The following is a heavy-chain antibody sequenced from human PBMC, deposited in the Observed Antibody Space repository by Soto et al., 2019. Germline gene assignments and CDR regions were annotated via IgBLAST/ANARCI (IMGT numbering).Heavy chain of an antibody. Sequence: SGPTLVNPTQPLTLTCTFSGFSLTTFGMGVGWIRQPPGKAPEWLALIYWNDDKRYNPSLNSRLTIAKDTSKNLVVLTMTNVDPVDASTYYCVNSPAISPSDYWGQGTLVTVSS. V-gene: IGHV2-5*01. CDR2: IYWNDDK. CDR1: GFSLTTFGMG. CDR3: VNSPAISPSDY. J-gene: IGHJ4*02.